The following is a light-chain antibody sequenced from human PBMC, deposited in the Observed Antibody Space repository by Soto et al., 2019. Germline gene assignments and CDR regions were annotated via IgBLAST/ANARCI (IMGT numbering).Light chain of an antibody. J-gene: IGKJ5*01. CDR2: GAS. V-gene: IGKV3D-20*02. CDR3: QQRSNWPPIT. CDR1: QSVSSSY. Sequence: EVLMTQSPATLSVSPGERATLSCRASQSVSSSYLAWYQQKPGQAPRLLIYGASSRATGIPDRFSGSGPGTDFTLTISSLEPEDFAVYYCQQRSNWPPITFGQGTRLEI.